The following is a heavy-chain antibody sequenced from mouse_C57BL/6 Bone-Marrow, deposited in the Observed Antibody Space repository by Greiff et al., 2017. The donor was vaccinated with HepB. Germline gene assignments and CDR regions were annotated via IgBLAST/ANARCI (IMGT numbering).Heavy chain of an antibody. CDR2: IHPNSGST. V-gene: IGHV1-64*01. Sequence: VQLQQSGAELVKPGASVKLSCKASGYTFTSYWMHWVKQRPGQGLEWIGMIHPNSGSTNYNEKFKSKATLTVDKSSSTAYMQLSSLTSEDSAVYYCARGYYKGYFDVWGTGTTVTVSS. CDR1: GYTFTSYW. D-gene: IGHD2-12*01. CDR3: ARGYYKGYFDV. J-gene: IGHJ1*03.